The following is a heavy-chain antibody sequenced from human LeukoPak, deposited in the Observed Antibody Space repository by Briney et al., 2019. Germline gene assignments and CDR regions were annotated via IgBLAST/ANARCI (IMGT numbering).Heavy chain of an antibody. CDR3: ARGADSSSWYGKFDY. D-gene: IGHD6-13*01. Sequence: SVNVSCTASGGTLSSYAISWVRQAPGQGLEWMGGIIPIFGTANYAQKFQGRVTITADESTSTAYMELSSLRSEDTAVYYCARGADSSSWYGKFDYWGQGTLVTVSS. V-gene: IGHV1-69*13. CDR2: IIPIFGTA. J-gene: IGHJ4*02. CDR1: GGTLSSYA.